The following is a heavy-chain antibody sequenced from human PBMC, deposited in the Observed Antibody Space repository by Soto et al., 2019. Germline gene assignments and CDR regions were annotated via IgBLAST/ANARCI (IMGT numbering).Heavy chain of an antibody. Sequence: QVQLQESGPGLVKPSQTLSLTCTVSGGSISSGGYYWSWIRQHTGKGLEWIGYIYYSGSTYYNPSLKSRVTIAVHTSKNQFSLKLSSVTAADTAVSDCARPGLQPQTYWYFDLWGRGTLVTVSS. CDR3: ARPGLQPQTYWYFDL. CDR2: IYYSGST. J-gene: IGHJ2*01. CDR1: GGSISSGGYY. V-gene: IGHV4-31*03.